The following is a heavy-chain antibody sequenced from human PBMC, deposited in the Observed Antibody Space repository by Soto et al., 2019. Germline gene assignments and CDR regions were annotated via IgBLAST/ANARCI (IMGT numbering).Heavy chain of an antibody. V-gene: IGHV4-39*01. Sequence: ETLSLTCAVSGGSISSSSYYWGWIRQPPGKGLEWIGSIYYSGSTYYNPSLKSRVTISVDTSKNQFSLKLSSVTAADTAVYYCARGITMVRGVIIVRGMDVWGQGTTVTVSS. D-gene: IGHD3-10*01. CDR2: IYYSGST. CDR1: GGSISSSSYY. J-gene: IGHJ6*02. CDR3: ARGITMVRGVIIVRGMDV.